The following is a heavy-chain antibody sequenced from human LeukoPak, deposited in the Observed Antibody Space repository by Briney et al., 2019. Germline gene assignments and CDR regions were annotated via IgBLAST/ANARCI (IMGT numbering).Heavy chain of an antibody. J-gene: IGHJ6*02. CDR1: GFTFSSYA. D-gene: IGHD2-15*01. V-gene: IGHV3-30*14. CDR2: ISYDGSNK. CDR3: ARASGYCSGGSCYSGYYYYGMDV. Sequence: GRSLRLSCAASGFTFSSYAMHWVRQAPGKGLEWVAVISYDGSNKYYADSVKGRFTISRHNSKNTLYLQMNSLRAEDTAVYYCARASGYCSGGSCYSGYYYYGMDVWGQGTTVTVSS.